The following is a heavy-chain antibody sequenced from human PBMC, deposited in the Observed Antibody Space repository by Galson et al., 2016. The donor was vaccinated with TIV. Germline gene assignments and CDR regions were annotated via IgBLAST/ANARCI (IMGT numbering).Heavy chain of an antibody. CDR1: GYRLSKLS. CDR3: AKDRNTAFDTYSYYYGMDV. Sequence: SVKVSCKVSGYRLSKLSMYWVRQAPGKGLEWMGGITPLFGTTNYAQKFQGRVTITADESTSTVYMELSSLRSEDTAVYYCAKDRNTAFDTYSYYYGMDVWGQGTTVTVSS. CDR2: ITPLFGTT. J-gene: IGHJ6*02. D-gene: IGHD5-18*01. V-gene: IGHV1-69*13.